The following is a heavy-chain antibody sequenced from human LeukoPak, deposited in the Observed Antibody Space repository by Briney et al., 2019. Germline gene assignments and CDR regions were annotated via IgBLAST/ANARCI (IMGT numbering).Heavy chain of an antibody. D-gene: IGHD2-2*03. CDR3: ARLLTPVGLDIVVAPAAMGGFDY. J-gene: IGHJ4*02. V-gene: IGHV4-34*01. CDR1: GGSFSGYY. Sequence: SETLSLTCAVYGGSFSGYYWSWIRQPPGKGLEWIGEINHSGSTNYNPSLKSRVTISVDTSKNQFSLKLSSVTAADTAVYYCARLLTPVGLDIVVAPAAMGGFDYWGQGTLVTVSS. CDR2: INHSGST.